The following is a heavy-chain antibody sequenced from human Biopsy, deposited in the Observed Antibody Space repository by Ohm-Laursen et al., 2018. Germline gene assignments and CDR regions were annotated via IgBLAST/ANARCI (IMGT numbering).Heavy chain of an antibody. D-gene: IGHD3-3*01. V-gene: IGHV4-4*07. Sequence: SETLSLTCPVSGASMTGYFWTWVRQSAGKGLEWIGHIYTIGDTTYNPSLESRVTMSLDTSKNQFSLKMTSLTAADTAVYFCAREDEGLLRALDLWGQGTMVTVSS. CDR1: GASMTGYF. CDR3: AREDEGLLRALDL. J-gene: IGHJ3*01. CDR2: IYTIGDT.